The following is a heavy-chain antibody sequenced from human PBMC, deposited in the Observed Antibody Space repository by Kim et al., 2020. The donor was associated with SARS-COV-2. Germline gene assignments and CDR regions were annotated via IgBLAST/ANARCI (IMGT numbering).Heavy chain of an antibody. CDR3: ARDRRRHVPTMIVVVTMNYYYYGMDV. D-gene: IGHD3-22*01. CDR1: GGTFSSYA. CDR2: IIPIFGTA. Sequence: SVKVSCKASGGTFSSYAISWVRQAPGQGLEWMGGIIPIFGTANYAQKFQGRVTITADESTSTAYMELSSLRSEDTAVYYCARDRRRHVPTMIVVVTMNYYYYGMDVWGQGTTVTVSS. V-gene: IGHV1-69*13. J-gene: IGHJ6*02.